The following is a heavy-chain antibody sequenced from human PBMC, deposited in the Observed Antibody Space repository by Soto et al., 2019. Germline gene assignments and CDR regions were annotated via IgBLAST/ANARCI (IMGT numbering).Heavy chain of an antibody. V-gene: IGHV1-18*04. D-gene: IGHD2-15*01. CDR1: GYTFTSYG. CDR2: ISAYNGNT. J-gene: IGHJ6*02. Sequence: GASVKVFCKASGYTFTSYGISWVRQAPGQGLDWMGWISAYNGNTKYAQDLQGRVTMTTDTSTSTAYMELRSLRSDDTAVYYCARFTGGSYNTYYFYYGMDVWGQGTTVTVSS. CDR3: ARFTGGSYNTYYFYYGMDV.